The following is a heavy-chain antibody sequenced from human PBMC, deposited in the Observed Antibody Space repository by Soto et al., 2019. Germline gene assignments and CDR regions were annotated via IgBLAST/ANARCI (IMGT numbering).Heavy chain of an antibody. CDR3: VRGNTGYGNFDS. J-gene: IGHJ4*02. CDR2: ISSSSSYI. V-gene: IGHV3-21*01. CDR1: GFTFSSYS. Sequence: PGGSLRLSCAASGFTFSSYSMNWVRQAPGKGLEWVSSISSSSSYIYYADSVKGRFTISRDNAKSTLYLQMNSLRDEDTAVYYCVRGNTGYGNFDSWGQGTLVIVSS. D-gene: IGHD5-12*01.